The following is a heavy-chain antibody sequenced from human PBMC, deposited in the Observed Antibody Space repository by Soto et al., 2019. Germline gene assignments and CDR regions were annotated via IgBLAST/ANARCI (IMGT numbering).Heavy chain of an antibody. CDR1: GASISGFY. CDR3: ARDGHGMDV. CDR2: IYATGTT. Sequence: SETLSLTCTVSGASISGFYWSWIRKSAGKGLEWIGRIYATGTTDYNPSLKSRVMMSVDTSKKQFSLTLTSVTAADTAVYYCARDGHGMDVWGQGTTVTVSS. J-gene: IGHJ6*02. V-gene: IGHV4-4*07.